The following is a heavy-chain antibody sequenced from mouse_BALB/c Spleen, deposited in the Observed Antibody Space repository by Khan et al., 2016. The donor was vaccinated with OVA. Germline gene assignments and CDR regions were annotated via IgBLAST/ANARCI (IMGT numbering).Heavy chain of an antibody. V-gene: IGHV1-4*01. CDR2: INPSSGYT. CDR3: ARKSTRASY. CDR1: GYTFTSYT. D-gene: IGHD3-1*01. Sequence: VQLQQSGAELVKPGASVKMSCKASGYTFTSYTMHWVKQRPGQGLEWIGYINPSSGYTKYNQKFKDKATLPADKSSSTAYMQLSSLTSEDSAVYDCARKSTRASYWGQGTTLTVSS. J-gene: IGHJ2*01.